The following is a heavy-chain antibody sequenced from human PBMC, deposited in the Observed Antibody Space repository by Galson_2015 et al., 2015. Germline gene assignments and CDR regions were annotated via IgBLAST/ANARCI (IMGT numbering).Heavy chain of an antibody. CDR3: ARDQSLWFGELLISSDAFDI. D-gene: IGHD3-10*01. CDR1: GGTFSSYA. Sequence: SVKVSCKASGGTFSSYAISWVRQAPGQGLEWMGGIIPIFGTANYAQKFQGRVTITADESTSTAYMELSSLRSEDTAVYYCARDQSLWFGELLISSDAFDIWGQGTMVTVSS. CDR2: IIPIFGTA. V-gene: IGHV1-69*13. J-gene: IGHJ3*02.